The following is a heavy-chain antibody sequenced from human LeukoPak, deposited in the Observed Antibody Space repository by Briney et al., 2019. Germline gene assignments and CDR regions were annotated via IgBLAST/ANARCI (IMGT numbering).Heavy chain of an antibody. V-gene: IGHV1-2*02. CDR2: IKPDSGFT. J-gene: IGHJ4*02. D-gene: IGHD2/OR15-2a*01. CDR3: STEDKYCKTTTCDDY. Sequence: ASVKVSCKASGYAFTVRYMHWVRQVPGQGLEWMGFIKPDSGFTNYAEKFQDRVTMSRDTSITTVYMELSSLGSGDTALYYCSTEDKYCKTTTCDDYWGRGTLVTVSS. CDR1: GYAFTVRY.